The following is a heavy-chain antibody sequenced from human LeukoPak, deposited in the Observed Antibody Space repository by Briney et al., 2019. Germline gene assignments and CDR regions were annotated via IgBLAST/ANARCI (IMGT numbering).Heavy chain of an antibody. V-gene: IGHV3-48*03. CDR3: ASPDSSGPEDY. CDR2: ISSSGSTI. CDR1: GFTFSSYE. Sequence: PGGSLRLXCAASGFTFSSYEMNWVRQAPGKGLEWVSYISSSGSTIYYADSVKGRFTISRDNAKNSLYLQMNSLRAEDTAVYYCASPDSSGPEDYWGQGTLVTVSS. D-gene: IGHD3-22*01. J-gene: IGHJ4*02.